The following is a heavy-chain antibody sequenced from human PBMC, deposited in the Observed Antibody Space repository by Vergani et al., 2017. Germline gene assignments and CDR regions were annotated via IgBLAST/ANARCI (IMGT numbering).Heavy chain of an antibody. CDR1: GYTFSNYG. D-gene: IGHD2-2*01. CDR2: ISVHNGNT. Sequence: QVQLVQSGAEVKKPGASVKVSCKASGYTFSNYGITWVRQAPGQGLEWMGWISVHNGNTNDAQKVQGRVTMTTDTATSTAYMELRSLRSDDTAVYYCARDPGLVGYCTRTSCLFDYWGQGTLVTVSS. CDR3: ARDPGLVGYCTRTSCLFDY. V-gene: IGHV1-18*01. J-gene: IGHJ4*02.